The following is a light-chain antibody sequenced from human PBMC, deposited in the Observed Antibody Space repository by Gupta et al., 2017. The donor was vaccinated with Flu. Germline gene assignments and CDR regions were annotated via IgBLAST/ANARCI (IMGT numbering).Light chain of an antibody. Sequence: VLSASVGDRVTITCRASLSIDSYLAWYQQKPGKAPKLLIYAASTWQSGVPSRFSGSGSGTEFTLTISSLQPEDFATYYCQQRSSYPPTWTFGQGTKVEIK. CDR1: LSIDSY. J-gene: IGKJ1*01. V-gene: IGKV1-9*01. CDR3: QQRSSYPPTWT. CDR2: AAS.